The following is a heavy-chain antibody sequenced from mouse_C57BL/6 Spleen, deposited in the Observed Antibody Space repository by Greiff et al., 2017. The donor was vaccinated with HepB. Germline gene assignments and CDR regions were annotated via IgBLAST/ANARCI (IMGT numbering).Heavy chain of an antibody. CDR3: TSGTDY. CDR1: GYTFTDYE. Sequence: QVQLQQSGAELVRPGASVTLSCKASGYTFTDYEMHWVKQTPVHGLEWIGAIDPETGGTAYNQKFKGKAILTADKSSSTAYMELRDLTSEDSAVYYCTSGTDYWGQGTTLTVSS. CDR2: IDPETGGT. V-gene: IGHV1-15*01. J-gene: IGHJ2*01. D-gene: IGHD4-1*01.